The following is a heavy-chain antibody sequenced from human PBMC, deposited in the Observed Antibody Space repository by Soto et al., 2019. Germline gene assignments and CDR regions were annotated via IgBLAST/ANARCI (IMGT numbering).Heavy chain of an antibody. CDR1: GYTFTSYA. Sequence: QVQLVQSGAEEKKPGASVKVSCKASGYTFTSYAMHWVRQAPGQRLEWMGWINAGNGNTKYSQKFQGRVTITRDTSASTAYRERSSLRSEDTAVYYCARGITLPTPLDYWGQGTLVTVSS. V-gene: IGHV1-3*05. D-gene: IGHD1-20*01. CDR2: INAGNGNT. CDR3: ARGITLPTPLDY. J-gene: IGHJ4*02.